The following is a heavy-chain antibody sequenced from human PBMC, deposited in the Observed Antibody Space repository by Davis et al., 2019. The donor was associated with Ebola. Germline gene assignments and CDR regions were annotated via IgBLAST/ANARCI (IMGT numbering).Heavy chain of an antibody. CDR3: AKVVLELQTN. J-gene: IGHJ4*02. CDR1: GFTFSTYT. Sequence: GESLKISCAASGFTFSTYTMTWVRQAPGKGLEWVANIKQDGSEKYYVDSVKGRFTISRDNAKNSLYLQMNSLRAEDTAVYYCAKVVLELQTNWGQGTLVTVSS. CDR2: IKQDGSEK. D-gene: IGHD1-7*01. V-gene: IGHV3-7*03.